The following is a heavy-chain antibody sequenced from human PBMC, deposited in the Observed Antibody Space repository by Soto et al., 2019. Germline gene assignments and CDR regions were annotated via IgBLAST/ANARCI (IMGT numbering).Heavy chain of an antibody. J-gene: IGHJ4*02. CDR2: INAGNGKT. D-gene: IGHD2-2*02. V-gene: IGHV1-3*01. CDR1: GYTFTTYA. Sequence: ASVKVSCKASGYTFTTYAMHWVRQAPGQRLEWMGWINAGNGKTKYSQKFQGRVTITRGTSATTAYMELSSLRSEDTAVYYCARAGDDCSTTSCYMIAYWGQGTLVTVSS. CDR3: ARAGDDCSTTSCYMIAY.